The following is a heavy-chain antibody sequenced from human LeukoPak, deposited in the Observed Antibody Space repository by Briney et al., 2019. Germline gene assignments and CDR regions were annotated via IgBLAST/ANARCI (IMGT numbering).Heavy chain of an antibody. V-gene: IGHV5-51*01. Sequence: RGESLKISCKASGNSFTSYWIGWVRQMPGKGLEWMGIIYPDDPDTRYSSSFQGQVTISADKSISTAYLQWSSLKASDTAMYYCASLPRGSSGWNYFDYWGQGTLVTVSS. CDR1: GNSFTSYW. J-gene: IGHJ4*02. D-gene: IGHD6-19*01. CDR2: IYPDDPDT. CDR3: ASLPRGSSGWNYFDY.